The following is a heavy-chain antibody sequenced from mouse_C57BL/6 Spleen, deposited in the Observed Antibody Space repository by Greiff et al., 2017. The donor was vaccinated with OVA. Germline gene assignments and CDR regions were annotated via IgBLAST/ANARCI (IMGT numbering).Heavy chain of an antibody. J-gene: IGHJ1*03. Sequence: EVKVEESGGGLVKPGGSLKLSCAASGFTFSSYAMSWVRQTPEKRLEWVATISDGGSYTYYPDNVKGRFTISRDNAKNNLYLQMSHLKSEDTAMYYCAREKDWEGHWYFDVWGTGTTVTVSS. CDR1: GFTFSSYA. CDR3: AREKDWEGHWYFDV. D-gene: IGHD4-1*01. V-gene: IGHV5-4*01. CDR2: ISDGGSYT.